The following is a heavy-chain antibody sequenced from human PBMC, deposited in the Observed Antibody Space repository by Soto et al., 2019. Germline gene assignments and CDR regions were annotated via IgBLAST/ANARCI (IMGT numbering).Heavy chain of an antibody. V-gene: IGHV3-21*01. J-gene: IGHJ4*02. CDR3: ARDRTQRGDFWSGYYNDPMGYFDY. Sequence: EVQLVESGGGLVKPGGSLRLSCAASGFTFSSYSMNWVRQAPGKGLEWVSSISSSSSYIYYADSVKGRFTISRDNAKNSLYVQMNRLRAEDTAVYYCARDRTQRGDFWSGYYNDPMGYFDYWCQGTLVTVSS. D-gene: IGHD3-3*01. CDR1: GFTFSSYS. CDR2: ISSSSSYI.